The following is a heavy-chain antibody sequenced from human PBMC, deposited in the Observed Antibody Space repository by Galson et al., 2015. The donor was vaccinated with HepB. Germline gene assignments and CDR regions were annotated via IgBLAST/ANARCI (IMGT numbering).Heavy chain of an antibody. CDR2: IIPIFGIA. V-gene: IGHV1-69*13. J-gene: IGHJ3*01. Sequence: SVKVSCKASGGTFSSYAISWVRQAPGQGLEWMGGIIPIFGIANYAQKFPGRVTITADESTSTAYMELSSLRSEDTAVYYCARDPKAQWELLSWGAFDFWGQGTMVTVSS. CDR1: GGTFSSYA. CDR3: ARDPKAQWELLSWGAFDF. D-gene: IGHD1-26*01.